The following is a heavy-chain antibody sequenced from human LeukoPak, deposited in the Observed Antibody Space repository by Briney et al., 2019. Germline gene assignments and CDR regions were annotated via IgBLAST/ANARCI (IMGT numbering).Heavy chain of an antibody. J-gene: IGHJ4*02. V-gene: IGHV4-61*02. D-gene: IGHD3-10*01. Sequence: SETLSLTCTVSGGSISSGTYYWSWIRQPAGKGLEWVGRIYTSGSTNYNPSLKSRVTISLDTSKNQFSLKLSSVTAADTAVYYCAGNYYGSGSYYSEDRYWGQGTLVTVSS. CDR1: GGSISSGTYY. CDR3: AGNYYGSGSYYSEDRY. CDR2: IYTSGST.